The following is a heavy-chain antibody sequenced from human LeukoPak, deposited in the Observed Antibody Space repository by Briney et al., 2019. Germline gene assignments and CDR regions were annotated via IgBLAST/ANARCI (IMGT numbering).Heavy chain of an antibody. D-gene: IGHD6-13*01. J-gene: IGHJ5*02. V-gene: IGHV3-30*04. CDR2: ILSDGKSD. Sequence: PGRSLRLSCAASGFTFSDYTMQWLRQTPGKGLEWVGIILSDGKSDFYADSVKGRFTISRDNSKNTLYLHMNSLREDDTAVYYCAKGLHASSWYGGSWGRGTLVTVSS. CDR1: GFTFSDYT. CDR3: AKGLHASSWYGGS.